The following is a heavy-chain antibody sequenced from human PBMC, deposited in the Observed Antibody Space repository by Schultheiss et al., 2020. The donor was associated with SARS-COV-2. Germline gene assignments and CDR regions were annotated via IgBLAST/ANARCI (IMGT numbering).Heavy chain of an antibody. Sequence: SGPTLVKPTQTLTLTCTFSGFSLSTSGVGVGWIRQPSGKALEWLALIYWDDDKRYSPSLKSRLTITKDTSKNQVVLTMTNMDPVDTATYYCAHKAVTDYGDYGIDYWVQGTLVTVSS. CDR3: AHKAVTDYGDYGIDY. V-gene: IGHV2-5*02. CDR1: GFSLSTSGVG. J-gene: IGHJ4*02. CDR2: IYWDDDK. D-gene: IGHD4-17*01.